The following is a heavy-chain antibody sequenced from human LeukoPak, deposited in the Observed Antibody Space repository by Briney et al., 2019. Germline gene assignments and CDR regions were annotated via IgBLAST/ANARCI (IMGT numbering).Heavy chain of an antibody. CDR3: AREDPAPDY. Sequence: GGSLRLSCATSGFTFNNYEMAWARQAPGKGLAWVAVIWSDGSNKYYADSVKGRFSISRDNAKKTMYLQMDNRGAEDTALYYCAREDPAPDYWGQGTLVTVSS. CDR1: GFTFNNYE. CDR2: IWSDGSNK. V-gene: IGHV3-33*08. J-gene: IGHJ4*02.